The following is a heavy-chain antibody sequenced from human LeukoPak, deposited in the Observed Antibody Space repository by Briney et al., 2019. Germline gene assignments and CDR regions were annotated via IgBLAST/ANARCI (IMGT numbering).Heavy chain of an antibody. Sequence: GGSLRLSCAASGFTFSSYWMSWVRQVPGKGLEWVANIKQDGSEKYYVDSVKGRFTISRDNAKNSLYLQMNSLRAEDTAVYYCARELAAGTDAFDIWGQGTMVTVSS. D-gene: IGHD6-13*01. CDR3: ARELAAGTDAFDI. CDR2: IKQDGSEK. V-gene: IGHV3-7*03. J-gene: IGHJ3*02. CDR1: GFTFSSYW.